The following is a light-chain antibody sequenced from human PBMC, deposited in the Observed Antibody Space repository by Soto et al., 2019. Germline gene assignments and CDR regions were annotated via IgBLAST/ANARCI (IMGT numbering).Light chain of an antibody. Sequence: EIVMTQSPATLPVSPGETATLSCRASQSIASNLAWYQQKPGQAPRLVINIASARATGIPPRFSGSGSGTEFTLTISSLQSEDFAVYYCQENNHLPSFGQGTNLEIK. CDR2: IAS. V-gene: IGKV3-15*01. CDR1: QSIASN. CDR3: QENNHLPS. J-gene: IGKJ2*01.